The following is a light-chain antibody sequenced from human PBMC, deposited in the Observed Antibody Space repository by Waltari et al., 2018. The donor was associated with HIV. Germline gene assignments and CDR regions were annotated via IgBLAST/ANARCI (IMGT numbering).Light chain of an antibody. V-gene: IGLV1-47*01. CDR1: SSNIGANW. J-gene: IGLJ2*01. Sequence: QSVLTQPPSTSGTPGQRVTISCSGSSSNIGANWVCWFQQLPGTAPKLLIDRNNQLPSGVPDRYSASKSGTSASLAISDLRADDEADYYCAAWDDNLSAVVFGGRTKLSVL. CDR2: RNN. CDR3: AAWDDNLSAVV.